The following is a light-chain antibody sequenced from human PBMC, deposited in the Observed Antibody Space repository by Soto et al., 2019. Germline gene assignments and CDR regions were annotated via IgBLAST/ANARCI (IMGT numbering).Light chain of an antibody. CDR1: SGHSSYA. CDR3: QTWGTGIHVV. CDR2: LNSDGSH. Sequence: QLVLTQSPSASASLGASVKLTCTLSSGHSSYAIAWHQQRPEKGPRYLMKLNSDGSHSKGDGIPDRFSGSSSGAERYLIISSLQSEDEADYYCQTWGTGIHVVFGGGTKLTVL. V-gene: IGLV4-69*01. J-gene: IGLJ2*01.